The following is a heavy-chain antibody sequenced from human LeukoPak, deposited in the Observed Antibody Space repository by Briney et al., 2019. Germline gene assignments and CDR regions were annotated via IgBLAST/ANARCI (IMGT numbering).Heavy chain of an antibody. CDR3: LRGGASSGLDP. CDR1: GDGVSSNNAA. J-gene: IGHJ5*02. V-gene: IGHV6-1*01. D-gene: IGHD3/OR15-3a*01. CDR2: TYYRSEWYN. Sequence: SQTLSLTCDISGDGVSSNNAAWNWIRQSPSRGLEWLGRTYYRSEWYNDYAVSVKGRISIKADTSKNQFSLQQNPVTPENTADDFCLRGGASSGLDPWGQGTLVTVSS.